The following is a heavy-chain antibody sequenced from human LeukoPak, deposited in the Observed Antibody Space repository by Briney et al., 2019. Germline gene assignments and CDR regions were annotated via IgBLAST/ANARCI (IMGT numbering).Heavy chain of an antibody. CDR3: ATVRVPNTVVLPAAIDC. J-gene: IGHJ4*02. V-gene: IGHV3-23*01. CDR2: ISSSGDNT. Sequence: PGGSLRLSCAASGFTFSSYGMNWVRQAPGKGLEWVSAISSSGDNTNYADSVKGRFTMSRDNSKNTLYLQMNSLRAEDTAVYYCATVRVPNTVVLPAAIDCWGQGTLVTVSS. CDR1: GFTFSSYG. D-gene: IGHD2-2*01.